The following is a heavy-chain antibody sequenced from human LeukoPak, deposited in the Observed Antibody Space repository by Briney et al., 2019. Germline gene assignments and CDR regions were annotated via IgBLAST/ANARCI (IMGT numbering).Heavy chain of an antibody. Sequence: GESLKISCKGSGYSFTSYWIGWVRQMPGKGLEWMGIIYPGDSDTTYSPSFQGQVTISADKSISTAYLQWSSLKATDTAMYYCARRDGYCSSTSCYADYYYGMDVWGQGTTVTVSS. J-gene: IGHJ6*02. CDR3: ARRDGYCSSTSCYADYYYGMDV. V-gene: IGHV5-51*01. CDR1: GYSFTSYW. D-gene: IGHD2-2*01. CDR2: IYPGDSDT.